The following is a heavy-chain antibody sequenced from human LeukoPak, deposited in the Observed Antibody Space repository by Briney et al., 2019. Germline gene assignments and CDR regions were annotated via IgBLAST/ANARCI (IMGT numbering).Heavy chain of an antibody. CDR2: IKQDGGEK. V-gene: IGHV3-7*01. CDR1: GFTFSSYW. J-gene: IGHJ4*02. D-gene: IGHD2-15*01. Sequence: GGSLRLSCAASGFTFSSYWMNWVRQAPGKGLEWVANIKQDGGEKYYVDSVKGRFTISRDNAKNSLYLQMNSLRGEDTAVYYCARARYCSGGSCYGLDYWGQGTLVTVSS. CDR3: ARARYCSGGSCYGLDY.